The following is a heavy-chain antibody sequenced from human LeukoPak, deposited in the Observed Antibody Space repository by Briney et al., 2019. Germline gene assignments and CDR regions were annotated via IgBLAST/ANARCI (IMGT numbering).Heavy chain of an antibody. CDR1: GGSISSYY. V-gene: IGHV4-59*01. CDR2: IYYSGST. J-gene: IGHJ5*02. CDR3: AREGGSGWAPDP. Sequence: PSETLSLTCTVSGGSISSYYWSWIRQPPGKGLEWIGYIYYSGSTNYNPSLKSRVTISVDTSKNQFSLKLSSVTAADKAGYYCAREGGSGWAPDPWGQGTLVTVSS. D-gene: IGHD6-19*01.